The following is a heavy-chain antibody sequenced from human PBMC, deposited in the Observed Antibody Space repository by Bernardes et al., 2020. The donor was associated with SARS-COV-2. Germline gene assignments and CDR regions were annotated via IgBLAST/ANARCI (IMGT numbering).Heavy chain of an antibody. CDR1: GFTFSSYA. CDR2: ISNSGGKT. V-gene: IGHV3-23*01. CDR3: AKAHYGDYLGGFDY. D-gene: IGHD4-17*01. Sequence: GGSLRLSCAASGFTFSSYAMSWVRQAPGKGLEWVSIISNSGGKTYYADSVKGRFTISRDNSKNTLYLQMNSLRAEDTAVYYCAKAHYGDYLGGFDYWGQGTLVTVSS. J-gene: IGHJ4*02.